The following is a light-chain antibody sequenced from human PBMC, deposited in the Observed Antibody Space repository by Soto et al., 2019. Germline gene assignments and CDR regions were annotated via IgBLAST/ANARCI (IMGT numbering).Light chain of an antibody. CDR2: DAS. CDR1: QSVSSY. Sequence: IVLTQSPATMSLYPGERATLSCRASQSVSSYLAWYQQKPGQAPRLLIYDASNRATGIPARFSGSGSGTDFTLTIRSLEPADFAVYYCQQRSNWPLTFGGGTQVEIK. V-gene: IGKV3-11*01. J-gene: IGKJ4*01. CDR3: QQRSNWPLT.